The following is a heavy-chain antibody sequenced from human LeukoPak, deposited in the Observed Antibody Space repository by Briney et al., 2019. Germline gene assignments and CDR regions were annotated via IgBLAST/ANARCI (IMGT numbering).Heavy chain of an antibody. CDR3: AKDAAAAGSAYYFEY. CDR2: ISSSSSYI. V-gene: IGHV3-21*04. J-gene: IGHJ4*02. D-gene: IGHD6-13*01. CDR1: GFTFSSYN. Sequence: GGSLRLSCAASGFTFSSYNMNWVRQAPGKGLEWVSSISSSSSYIYYADSVKGRFTISRDNAKNSLYLQMNSLRADDTAIYYCAKDAAAAGSAYYFEYWGQGTLVTVSS.